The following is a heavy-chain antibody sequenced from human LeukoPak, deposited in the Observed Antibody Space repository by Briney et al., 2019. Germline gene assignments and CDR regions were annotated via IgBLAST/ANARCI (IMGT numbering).Heavy chain of an antibody. CDR3: ARAQRWLPRYFDY. D-gene: IGHD5-24*01. V-gene: IGHV4-59*01. J-gene: IGHJ4*02. Sequence: TGGSLRLSCAASGFTFSHYYMSWIRQPPGKGLEWIGYIYYSGSTNYNPSLKSRVTISVGTSKNQFSLRLSSVTAADTAVYYCARAQRWLPRYFDYWGQGTLVTVSS. CDR1: GFTFSHYY. CDR2: IYYSGST.